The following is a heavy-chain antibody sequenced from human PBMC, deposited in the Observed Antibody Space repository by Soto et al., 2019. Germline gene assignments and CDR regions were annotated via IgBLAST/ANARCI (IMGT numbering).Heavy chain of an antibody. CDR3: AKGPSAVLLWFGEPALGV. Sequence: GGSLRLSCAASGFTFSSYAMSWVRQAPGKGLEWVSAISGSGGSTYYADSVKGRFTISRDNSKNTLYLQMNSLRAEDTAVYYCAKGPSAVLLWFGEPALGVWGKGTTVTVSS. D-gene: IGHD3-10*01. CDR1: GFTFSSYA. J-gene: IGHJ6*04. V-gene: IGHV3-23*01. CDR2: ISGSGGST.